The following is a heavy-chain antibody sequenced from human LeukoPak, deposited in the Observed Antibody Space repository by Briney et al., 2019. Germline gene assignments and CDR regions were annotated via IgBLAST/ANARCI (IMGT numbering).Heavy chain of an antibody. CDR3: AKSITMIVVVNMGDDY. Sequence: PGGSLRLSCAASGFTFSSYAMSWVRQAPGKGLEWVSAISGSGGSTYYADSVKGRFTISRDNSKNTLYLQMNSLRAEDTAVYYCAKSITMIVVVNMGDDYWGQGTLVTVSS. J-gene: IGHJ4*02. V-gene: IGHV3-23*01. D-gene: IGHD3-22*01. CDR1: GFTFSSYA. CDR2: ISGSGGST.